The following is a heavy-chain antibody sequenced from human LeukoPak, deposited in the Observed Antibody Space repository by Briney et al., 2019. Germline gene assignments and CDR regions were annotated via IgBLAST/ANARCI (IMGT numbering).Heavy chain of an antibody. D-gene: IGHD3-22*01. CDR2: ISTYNGYT. CDR3: ARVQPHRIHYDNSDYPTHNDY. J-gene: IGHJ4*02. CDR1: GYTFTSYY. V-gene: IGHV1-18*04. Sequence: ASVKVSCKASGYTFTSYYMHWVRQAPGQGLEWMGWISTYNGYTDYAQNLQGRVTMSTDTSTSTAYMELRSLRSGDTAVYYCARVQPHRIHYDNSDYPTHNDYWGQGTLVAVSS.